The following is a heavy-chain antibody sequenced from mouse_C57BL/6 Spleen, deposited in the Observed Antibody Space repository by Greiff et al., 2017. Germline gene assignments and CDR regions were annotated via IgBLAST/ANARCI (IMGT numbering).Heavy chain of an antibody. CDR2: IDPSDSET. CDR1: GYTFTSYW. V-gene: IGHV1-52*01. J-gene: IGHJ1*03. D-gene: IGHD1-1*01. Sequence: QVQLQQPGAELVRPGSSVKLSCKASGYTFTSYWMHWVKQRPIQGLEWIGNIDPSDSETHYNQKFKDKATLTVDKSSSTAYMQLSSLTSEDAAVYYYARRGGYYSSSGCFDVWGTGTTVTVSS. CDR3: ARRGGYYSSSGCFDV.